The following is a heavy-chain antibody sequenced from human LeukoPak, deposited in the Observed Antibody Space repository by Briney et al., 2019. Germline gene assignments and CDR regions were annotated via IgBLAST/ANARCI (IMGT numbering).Heavy chain of an antibody. Sequence: SETLSLTCSVSGGSITTHYWSWIRQPPGKGLEWIGYIYYSGSTKYNPSLKSRVTISVDTSKNQFSLRLSSVTAADTAVYYCAKVSSGGYWYFDPWGRGTLVTVSS. CDR1: GGSITTHY. V-gene: IGHV4-59*11. D-gene: IGHD3-10*01. J-gene: IGHJ2*01. CDR3: AKVSSGGYWYFDP. CDR2: IYYSGST.